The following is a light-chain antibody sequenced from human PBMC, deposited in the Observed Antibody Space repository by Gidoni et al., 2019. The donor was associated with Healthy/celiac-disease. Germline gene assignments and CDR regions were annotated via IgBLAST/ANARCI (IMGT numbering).Light chain of an antibody. CDR1: SSDVGGYNY. Sequence: PHPVSGSPGQSITISCTGTSSDVGGYNYVSWYQQHPGKAPKLMIYEVSNRPSGVSNRFSGSKSGNTASLTISGLQAEYAADYYCSSYTSSSTLVVFGGGTKLTVL. J-gene: IGLJ2*01. CDR3: SSYTSSSTLVV. V-gene: IGLV2-14*01. CDR2: EVS.